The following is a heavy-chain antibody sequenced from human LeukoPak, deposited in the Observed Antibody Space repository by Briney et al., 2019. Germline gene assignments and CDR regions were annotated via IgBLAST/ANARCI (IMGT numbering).Heavy chain of an antibody. D-gene: IGHD1-20*01. J-gene: IGHJ3*02. V-gene: IGHV3-30*04. CDR3: AREGYNWDAFDI. CDR2: ISYDGSNK. CDR1: GFTFSRYA. Sequence: GGSLRLSCAASGFTFSRYAMHWVRQAPGKGLEWVAVISYDGSNKYYADSVKGRFTISRDNSKNTLYLQMNSLRAEDTAVYYCAREGYNWDAFDIWGQGTMVTVSS.